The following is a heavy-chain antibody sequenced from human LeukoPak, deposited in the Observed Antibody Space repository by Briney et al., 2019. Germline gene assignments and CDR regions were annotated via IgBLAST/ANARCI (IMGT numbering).Heavy chain of an antibody. CDR2: VYYSGNT. J-gene: IGHJ4*02. D-gene: IGHD1-1*01. V-gene: IGHV4-39*01. Sequence: SETLSLTCTVSGGDIISRSHYWGWIRQPPGKGLEWIGIVYYSGNTYYNPSLKRRATISIDTPTSKNQFSLTLTSVTAADTAVYYCARHHAEILVPNDWGQGTLVTVSS. CDR1: GGDIISRSHY. CDR3: ARHHAEILVPND.